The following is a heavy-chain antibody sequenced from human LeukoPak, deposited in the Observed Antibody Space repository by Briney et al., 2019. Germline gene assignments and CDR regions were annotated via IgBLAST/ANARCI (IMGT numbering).Heavy chain of an antibody. CDR3: ARGPIVVVPAATPGGYYYYMDV. Sequence: SETLSLTCTVSGGSISSGSYYWSWIRQPAGEGLEWIGRIYTSGSTNYNPSLKSRVTISVDTSKNQFSLKLSSVTAADTAVYYCARGPIVVVPAATPGGYYYYMDVWGKGTTVTVSS. CDR2: IYTSGST. J-gene: IGHJ6*03. CDR1: GGSISSGSYY. D-gene: IGHD2-2*01. V-gene: IGHV4-61*02.